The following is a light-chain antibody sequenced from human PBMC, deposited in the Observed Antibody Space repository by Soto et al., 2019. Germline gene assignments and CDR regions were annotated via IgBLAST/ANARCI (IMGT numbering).Light chain of an antibody. V-gene: IGKV3-15*01. J-gene: IGKJ4*01. CDR3: QQYNNWPALT. CDR1: QSVSSN. CDR2: GAS. Sequence: EIVMTQSPATLSVSPGERATLSCRASQSVSSNLAWYQQKPGQAPRLLIYGASTRATGIPARFSGSRSGTEFXLXISSLQSEDFAVYYCQQYNNWPALTFGGGTKVEIK.